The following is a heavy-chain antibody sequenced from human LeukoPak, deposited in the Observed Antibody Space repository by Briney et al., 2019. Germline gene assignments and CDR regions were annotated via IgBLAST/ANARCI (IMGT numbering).Heavy chain of an antibody. CDR1: GFTFTSYA. Sequence: GGSLRLSCAASGFTFTSYAIHWVRQVPGKGLEWLAIISHDGNTGHYADSVKGRFTISRDNSKDTVDLQMNSLRADDTAVYYCARDFNWAFDYWGQGTLVTVSS. V-gene: IGHV3-30-3*01. J-gene: IGHJ4*02. CDR3: ARDFNWAFDY. CDR2: ISHDGNTG. D-gene: IGHD3-16*01.